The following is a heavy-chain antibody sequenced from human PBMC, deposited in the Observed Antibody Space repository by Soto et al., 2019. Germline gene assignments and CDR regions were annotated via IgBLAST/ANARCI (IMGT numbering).Heavy chain of an antibody. CDR1: GYSFTSYW. V-gene: IGHV5-10-1*01. J-gene: IGHJ6*02. D-gene: IGHD3-3*01. CDR3: ARLYYDFWSGSYYYYYGMDV. Sequence: PGESLKISCKGSGYSFTSYWISWVRQMPGKGLEWMGRIDPSDSYTNYSPSFQGHVTISADKSISTAYLQWSSLKASDTAMYYCARLYYDFWSGSYYYYYGMDVWCQGTTVTVSS. CDR2: IDPSDSYT.